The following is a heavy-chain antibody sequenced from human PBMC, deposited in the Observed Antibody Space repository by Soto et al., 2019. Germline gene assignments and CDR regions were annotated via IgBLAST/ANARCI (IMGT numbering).Heavy chain of an antibody. V-gene: IGHV1-69*13. CDR2: ILPIIGTA. J-gene: IGHJ4*02. D-gene: IGHD5-18*01. CDR3: ARDLGATAMVYYEY. Sequence: VDVSCKASECTVSSYAIRWVRQAPGQGLEWMEAILPIIGTANYAQQFQGRGKITAEESPRTAYMQLSSLRCADPAVYYCARDLGATAMVYYEYWGQGTLVTVSS. CDR1: ECTVSSYA.